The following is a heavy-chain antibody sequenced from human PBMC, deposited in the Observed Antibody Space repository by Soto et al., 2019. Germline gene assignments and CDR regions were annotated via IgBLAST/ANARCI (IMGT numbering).Heavy chain of an antibody. D-gene: IGHD2-2*01. J-gene: IGHJ4*02. CDR1: GDSISSGGYS. CDR2: IYQSGGA. Sequence: TLSLTCAVSGDSISSGGYSWNWIRQPPGKGLEWIGYIYQSGGASYNPSLKSRVTVSVDGSKNHFSLQLNSVTAADTAVYYCARGRLLPAVNFDYWGQGTLVTVSS. V-gene: IGHV4-30-2*01. CDR3: ARGRLLPAVNFDY.